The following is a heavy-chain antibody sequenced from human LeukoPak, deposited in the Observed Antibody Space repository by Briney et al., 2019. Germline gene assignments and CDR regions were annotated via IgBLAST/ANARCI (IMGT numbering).Heavy chain of an antibody. CDR2: ISYDGSNK. CDR1: GFTFSSYA. Sequence: PGGSLRLSCAASGFTFSSYAMHWVRQAPGKGLEWVAVISYDGSNKYYADSVKGRFTISRDNSKNTLYLQMNSLRAEDTAVYYCAIAIGSGLAFDIWGQGTMVTVSS. J-gene: IGHJ3*02. D-gene: IGHD6-19*01. V-gene: IGHV3-30-3*01. CDR3: AIAIGSGLAFDI.